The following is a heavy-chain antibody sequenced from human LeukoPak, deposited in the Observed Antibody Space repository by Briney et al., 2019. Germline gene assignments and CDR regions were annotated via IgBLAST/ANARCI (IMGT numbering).Heavy chain of an antibody. CDR3: ARRTGGYYYDSSGYPVFPYYFDY. CDR2: MYYSRTT. CDR1: GDCISSRTYY. Sequence: SETLSLTCTVSGDCISSRTYYWGWIRQPRGKGLEWIGTMYYSRTTYYTPSLKSRITISLDTSKNQFSLTLSSVTAADTAVYYCARRTGGYYYDSSGYPVFPYYFDYWGQGTLVTVSS. D-gene: IGHD3-22*01. J-gene: IGHJ4*02. V-gene: IGHV4-39*07.